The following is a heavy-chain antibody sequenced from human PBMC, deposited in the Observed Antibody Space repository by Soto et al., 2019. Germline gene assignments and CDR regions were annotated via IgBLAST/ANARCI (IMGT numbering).Heavy chain of an antibody. CDR2: INTYNGAT. V-gene: IGHV1-18*01. CDR3: ARYCSGGSCHNGVADN. J-gene: IGHJ4*02. Sequence: QVPLVQSGGEVKKPGASVKVSCKASGYSLITYGVAWVRQAPGQGLEWMGWINTYNGATKYAQRLQDRLTLTRDRSTNTAYMELRSLRSDDTAVYYCARYCSGGSCHNGVADNWGQGTLVNVSS. CDR1: GYSLITYG. D-gene: IGHD2-15*01.